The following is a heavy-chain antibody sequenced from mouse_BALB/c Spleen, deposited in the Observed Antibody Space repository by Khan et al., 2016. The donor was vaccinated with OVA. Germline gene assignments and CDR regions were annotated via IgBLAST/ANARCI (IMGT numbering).Heavy chain of an antibody. Sequence: QVQLQQPGPELVRPGVSVKISCKGSGYTFTDYAMYWVKQSHAKSLDWIGLISTYSGSINYNQKFKVKATITVDKSSSTAYLELARLTSEDPAIYDCARPAYEGYDDYWGQGTTLTVSS. D-gene: IGHD2-3*01. V-gene: IGHV1S137*01. CDR1: GYTFTDYA. CDR2: ISTYSGSI. CDR3: ARPAYEGYDDY. J-gene: IGHJ2*01.